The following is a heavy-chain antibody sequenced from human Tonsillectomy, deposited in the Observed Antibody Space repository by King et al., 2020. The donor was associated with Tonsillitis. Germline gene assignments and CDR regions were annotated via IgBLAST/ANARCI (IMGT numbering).Heavy chain of an antibody. CDR1: GFAFSSYA. CDR2: ITDSGSKT. V-gene: IGHV3-23*04. J-gene: IGHJ6*02. Sequence: VQLVETGGAWVQPGGSLRLSCAASGFAFSSYAMSWVRQAPGKGPEWVSAITDSGSKTYYADSVEGRLTISRDNSKNTLYLQMNSLRAEDTAIYYCAGGSGGVGPYYGMDVWGRGTTVTVSS. D-gene: IGHD3-16*01. CDR3: AGGSGGVGPYYGMDV.